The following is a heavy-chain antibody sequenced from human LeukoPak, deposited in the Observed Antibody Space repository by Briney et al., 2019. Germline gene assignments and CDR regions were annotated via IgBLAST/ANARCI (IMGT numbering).Heavy chain of an antibody. Sequence: GGSLRLSCAASGFTFSSYAMSWVRQAPGKGLEWVSAISASDGRTYYADSVRGRFTISRDNSKNTLYLQMNSLRAEDTAVYYCAGDRNSDWYSPLDYWGQGSQVTVSS. V-gene: IGHV3-23*01. CDR2: ISASDGRT. J-gene: IGHJ4*02. CDR1: GFTFSSYA. D-gene: IGHD6-19*01. CDR3: AGDRNSDWYSPLDY.